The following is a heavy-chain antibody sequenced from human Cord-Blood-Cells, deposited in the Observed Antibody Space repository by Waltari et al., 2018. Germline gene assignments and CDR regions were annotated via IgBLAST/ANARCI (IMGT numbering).Heavy chain of an antibody. CDR1: GGSFSGYY. J-gene: IGHJ4*02. CDR3: VVRDGYSRDY. D-gene: IGHD1-1*01. V-gene: IGHV4-34*01. CDR2: INHSGST. Sequence: QVQLQQWGAGLLKPSETLSLTCAVYGGSFSGYYWSWIRQPPGKGLEWIGEINHSGSTNYNPSLKSRVTISVDTSKNQFSLKRSSVTAADTAVYYCVVRDGYSRDYWGQGTLVTVSS.